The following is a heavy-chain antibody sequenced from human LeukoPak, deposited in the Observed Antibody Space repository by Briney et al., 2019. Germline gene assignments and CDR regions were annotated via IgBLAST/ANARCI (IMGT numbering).Heavy chain of an antibody. Sequence: HSGRSLRLSCTASGFTFGDYAMSWVRQAPRKGLEWVGFIRSKAYGGTTEYAASVKGRFTISRDDSKSIAYLQMNSLKTEDTAVYYCTRDGLSSSWYRVGWFDPWGQGTLVTVSS. CDR3: TRDGLSSSWYRVGWFDP. V-gene: IGHV3-49*04. D-gene: IGHD6-13*01. J-gene: IGHJ5*02. CDR2: IRSKAYGGTT. CDR1: GFTFGDYA.